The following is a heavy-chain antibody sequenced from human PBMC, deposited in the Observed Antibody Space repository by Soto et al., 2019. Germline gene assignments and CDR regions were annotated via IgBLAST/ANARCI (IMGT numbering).Heavy chain of an antibody. D-gene: IGHD3-22*01. CDR2: ISAYNGNT. V-gene: IGHV1-18*01. CDR1: GYTFNNYG. Sequence: ASVKVSCKASGYTFNNYGISWVRQAPGQGLEWMGWISAYNGNTNYAQKLQGRVTMTTDTSTSTAYMELRSLRSDDTAVYYCARVKTSGYHNWFDPWGQGTLVTVSS. J-gene: IGHJ5*02. CDR3: ARVKTSGYHNWFDP.